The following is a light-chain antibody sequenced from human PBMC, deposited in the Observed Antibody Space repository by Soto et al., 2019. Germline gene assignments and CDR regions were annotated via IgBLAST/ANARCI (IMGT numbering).Light chain of an antibody. CDR2: KAS. J-gene: IGKJ1*01. CDR1: QSISSW. V-gene: IGKV1-5*03. CDR3: QHLAT. Sequence: DIQMTQSPSTLSASVGDRVTITCRASQSISSWLAWYPQKPGKATKLLIYKASSLESGVPSRFSGSGSGTEFTLTISSLQPDDYETYYCQHLATFGQGTKVEIK.